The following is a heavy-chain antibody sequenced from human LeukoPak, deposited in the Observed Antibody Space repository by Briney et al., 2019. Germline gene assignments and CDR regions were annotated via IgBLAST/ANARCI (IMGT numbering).Heavy chain of an antibody. Sequence: GASVKVSCKASGYTFTGYYMHWVRQAPGQGLEWMGWINPKSGATTYAQKFQDRVTLTRDTSINTAYMDLSGLTSDDTAVFYCAKGATEGYYYYYGLDVWGKGTTVTVSS. J-gene: IGHJ6*04. V-gene: IGHV1-2*02. CDR3: AKGATEGYYYYYGLDV. CDR1: GYTFTGYY. CDR2: INPKSGAT.